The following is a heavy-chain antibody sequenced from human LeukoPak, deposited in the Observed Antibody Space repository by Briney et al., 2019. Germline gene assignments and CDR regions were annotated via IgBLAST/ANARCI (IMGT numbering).Heavy chain of an antibody. CDR1: GYTFTGYY. CDR3: ARAGSGLVARL. J-gene: IGHJ4*02. CDR2: IKPNNGDT. V-gene: IGHV1-2*02. Sequence: GASVTVSCKASGYTFTGYYIHWVRQAPGQGLEWMGSIKPNNGDTNSEHNFQGRVTLTRDTSIRTAYMELSSLRPNDTAVYFCARAGSGLVARLWGQGTLVTVSS. D-gene: IGHD3-10*01.